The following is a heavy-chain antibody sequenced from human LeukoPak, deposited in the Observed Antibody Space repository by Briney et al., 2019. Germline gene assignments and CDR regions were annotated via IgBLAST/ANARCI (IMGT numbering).Heavy chain of an antibody. CDR3: VXXNXXXXFXXXXYYXXXXV. CDR1: X. Sequence: XMHXVRQAPGQGXEXXGWINPNSGGTNYAQKFQGRVTMTRDTSIRTAYMEMSRLRDDDTAVYYCVXXNXXXXFXXXXYYXXXXVWGKGXTXTVSS. J-gene: IGHJ6*03. CDR2: INPNSGGT. D-gene: IGHD3-10*01. V-gene: IGHV1-2*02.